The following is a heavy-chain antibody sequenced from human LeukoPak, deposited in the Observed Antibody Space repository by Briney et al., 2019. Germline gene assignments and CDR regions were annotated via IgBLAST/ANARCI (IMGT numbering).Heavy chain of an antibody. CDR3: ARGGSYYYDSIIDY. V-gene: IGHV4-59*01. J-gene: IGHJ4*02. CDR2: IYYSGST. CDR1: GGSISIYY. Sequence: SETLSLTCTVSGGSISIYYWSWIRQPPGKGLEWIGYIYYSGSTNYNPSLKSRVTISVDTSKNQFSLKLSSVTAADTAVYYCARGGSYYYDSIIDYWGQGTLVTVSS. D-gene: IGHD3-22*01.